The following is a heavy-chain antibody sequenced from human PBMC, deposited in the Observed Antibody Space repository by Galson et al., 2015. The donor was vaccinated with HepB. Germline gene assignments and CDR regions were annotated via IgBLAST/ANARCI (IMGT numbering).Heavy chain of an antibody. J-gene: IGHJ4*02. Sequence: SLRLSCAASGFTFSESAMYWVRQAPGKGLEWVSMISYDGTNKDDADSVKGRFTISRDNSKNTLYLQMNSLRDEDTAVYYCARDRSYSGKFYGFDYWGQGTLVTVS. CDR1: GFTFSESA. V-gene: IGHV3-30-3*01. CDR3: ARDRSYSGKFYGFDY. D-gene: IGHD1-26*01. CDR2: ISYDGTNK.